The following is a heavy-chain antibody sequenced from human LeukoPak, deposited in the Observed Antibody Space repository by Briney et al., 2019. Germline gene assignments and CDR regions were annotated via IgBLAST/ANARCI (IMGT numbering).Heavy chain of an antibody. V-gene: IGHV4-59*08. CDR3: ARSSVGATRGHYFDY. CDR1: GGSISSYY. J-gene: IGHJ4*02. D-gene: IGHD1-26*01. Sequence: SETLSLTCTVSGGSISSYYWSWIRQPPGKGLEWIGYIYYSGSTNYNPSLKSRVTISVDTSKNQFSLKLSSVTAADTAVYYCARSSVGATRGHYFDYWGQGTLVTVSS. CDR2: IYYSGST.